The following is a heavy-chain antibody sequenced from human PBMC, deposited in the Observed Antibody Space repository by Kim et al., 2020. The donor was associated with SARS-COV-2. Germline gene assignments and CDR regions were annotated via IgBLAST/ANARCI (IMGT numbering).Heavy chain of an antibody. CDR2: INGDGTTT. Sequence: GGSLRLSCAASGFTFTTSWMHWVRQAPGKGLVWVSRINGDGTTTTYADSVKGRFTISRDNAKNTLYLQMNSLRAEDTALYYCARGTENHGDWGYCGQGT. V-gene: IGHV3-74*01. D-gene: IGHD3-16*01. J-gene: IGHJ4*02. CDR1: GFTFTTSW. CDR3: ARGTENHGDWGY.